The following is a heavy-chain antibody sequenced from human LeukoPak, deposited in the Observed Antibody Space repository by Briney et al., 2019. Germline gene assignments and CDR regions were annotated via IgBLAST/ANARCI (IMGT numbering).Heavy chain of an antibody. J-gene: IGHJ5*02. CDR2: ISNSGNTI. CDR1: GFTFPDYD. V-gene: IGHV3-48*03. CDR3: ARESWFDP. Sequence: GGSLRLSCAASGFTFPDYDMNWVRQAPGKGLEWVSYISNSGNTIYYADSVKGRFTISRDNAKNSPYLQMDSLRTDDTALYYCARESWFDPWDQGTLVTVSS.